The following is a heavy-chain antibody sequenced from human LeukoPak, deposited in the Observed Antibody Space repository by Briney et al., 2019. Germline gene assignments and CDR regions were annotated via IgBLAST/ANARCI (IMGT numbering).Heavy chain of an antibody. J-gene: IGHJ5*02. V-gene: IGHV5-51*01. D-gene: IGHD3-10*01. CDR1: GYSFTSYW. CDR3: ARMNNRRSGSSNWFDP. Sequence: PGESLKISCKGSGYSFTSYWISWVRQMPGKGLEWMGIIYPGDSDTRYSPSFQGQVTISADKSISTAYLQWSSLKASDTAMYYCARMNNRRSGSSNWFDPWGQGTLVTVSS. CDR2: IYPGDSDT.